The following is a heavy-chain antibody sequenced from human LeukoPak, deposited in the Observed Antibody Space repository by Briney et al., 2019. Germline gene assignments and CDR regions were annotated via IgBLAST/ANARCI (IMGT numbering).Heavy chain of an antibody. V-gene: IGHV4-61*02. CDR1: GGSISSSNYY. D-gene: IGHD4-17*01. CDR3: AKDLRAEDYGDYPFDP. CDR2: IYTSGST. J-gene: IGHJ5*02. Sequence: SQTLSLTCTVSGGSISSSNYYWSWIRQPAGKGLEWIGRIYTSGSTNYNPSLKSRVTISVDTSKNQFSLKLSSVTAADTAVYYCAKDLRAEDYGDYPFDPWGQGTLVTVSS.